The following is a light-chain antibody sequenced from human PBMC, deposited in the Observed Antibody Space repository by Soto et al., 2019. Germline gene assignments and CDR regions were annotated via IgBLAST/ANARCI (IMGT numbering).Light chain of an antibody. J-gene: IGKJ3*01. CDR1: QGISSY. CDR3: QQLNSYLFT. V-gene: IGKV1-9*01. CDR2: AAS. Sequence: DIQLTQSPSFLSASVGDRVTITCRASQGISSYLAWYQQKPGKAPKLLIYAASTLQSGVPSMFSGSGSGTDFTLTISSLQPEDVATYYCQQLNSYLFTFGPGTKVDIK.